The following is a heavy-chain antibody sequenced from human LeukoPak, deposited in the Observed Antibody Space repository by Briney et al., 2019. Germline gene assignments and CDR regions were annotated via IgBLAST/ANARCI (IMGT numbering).Heavy chain of an antibody. CDR2: IYYSGST. Sequence: SQTLSLTCTVSGGSISSGDYYWGWIRQPPGKGLEWIGSIYYSGSTYYNPSLKSRVTISVDTSKNQFSLKLSSVTAADTAVYYCARRPFWSGYAFDYWGQGTLVTVSS. CDR1: GGSISSGDYY. V-gene: IGHV4-39*01. J-gene: IGHJ4*02. D-gene: IGHD3-3*01. CDR3: ARRPFWSGYAFDY.